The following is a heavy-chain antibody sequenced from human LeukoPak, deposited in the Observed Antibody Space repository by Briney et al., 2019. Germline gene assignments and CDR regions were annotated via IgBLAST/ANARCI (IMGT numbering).Heavy chain of an antibody. D-gene: IGHD1-26*01. CDR3: VRDGSFGLDF. CDR2: IRGSDGST. V-gene: IGHV3-23*01. CDR1: GFIFNSYA. J-gene: IGHJ4*02. Sequence: GGSLRLSCAASGFIFNSYAMTWVRQAPGKGLEWVSAIRGSDGSTFYADSVKGRFTISRDKTKNSLYLQMNTLRAEDTAVYYCVRDGSFGLDFWGQGTLVTVSS.